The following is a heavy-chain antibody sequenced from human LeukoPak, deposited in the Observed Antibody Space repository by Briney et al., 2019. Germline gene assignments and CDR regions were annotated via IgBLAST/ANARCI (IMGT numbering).Heavy chain of an antibody. V-gene: IGHV3-23*01. J-gene: IGHJ4*02. Sequence: GGSLRLACAASGFSFSSFAMTWVRQAPGKGLEWVSVIRGGGGSTTYADAVKGRFTISRDDSKNTVYLQMNSLRAEDTAVYYCAKTSVGEGRIIASGYFDNWGQGTLVTVSS. CDR2: IRGGGGST. CDR3: AKTSVGEGRIIASGYFDN. CDR1: GFSFSSFA. D-gene: IGHD2-15*01.